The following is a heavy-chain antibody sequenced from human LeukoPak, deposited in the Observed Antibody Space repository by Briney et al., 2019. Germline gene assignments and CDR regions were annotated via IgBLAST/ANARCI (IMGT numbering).Heavy chain of an antibody. Sequence: GGSLRLSCAASGFTFSSYAMSWVRQAPGKGLEWVSAISGSGGSTYYADSVKGRFTISRDNSKNTLYLQMNSLRAEDTAVYCCAKFGRAFGGVIVIVGFDYWGQGTLVTVSS. J-gene: IGHJ4*02. D-gene: IGHD3-16*02. V-gene: IGHV3-23*01. CDR1: GFTFSSYA. CDR3: AKFGRAFGGVIVIVGFDY. CDR2: ISGSGGST.